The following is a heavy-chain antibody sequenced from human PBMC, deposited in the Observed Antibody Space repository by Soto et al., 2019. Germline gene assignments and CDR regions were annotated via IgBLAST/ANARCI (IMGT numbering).Heavy chain of an antibody. CDR3: ARGYSGSSILTYFDY. Sequence: EVQLVETGGGLIQPGGSLRLSCAASGFTVSSNYMSWVRQAPGKGLEWVSVIYSGGSTYYADSVKGRFTISRDNSKNTLYLQMNSLRAEDTAVYYCARGYSGSSILTYFDYWGQGTLVTVSS. D-gene: IGHD1-26*01. J-gene: IGHJ4*02. CDR1: GFTVSSNY. V-gene: IGHV3-53*02. CDR2: IYSGGST.